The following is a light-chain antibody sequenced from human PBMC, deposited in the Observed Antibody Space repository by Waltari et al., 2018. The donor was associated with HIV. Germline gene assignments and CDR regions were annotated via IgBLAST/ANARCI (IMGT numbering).Light chain of an antibody. V-gene: IGLV1-40*01. J-gene: IGLJ1*01. CDR3: QSYDSSLSGSFV. CDR1: SSNIGAGYD. CDR2: ADD. Sequence: QSVLTQPPSVSGAPGQRVTISCTGSSSNIGAGYDVHWFQQLPGTAPKLLIYADDKRPSGVPDRFSGSKSGTSASLAITWLQAEDEADYYCQSYDSSLSGSFVFGTGTKVTVL.